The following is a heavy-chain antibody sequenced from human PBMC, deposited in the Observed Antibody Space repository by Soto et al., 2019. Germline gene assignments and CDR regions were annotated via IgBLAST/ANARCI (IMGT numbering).Heavy chain of an antibody. Sequence: GESLKLSCKGSGYSFTSYWIGWVRQLPGKGLEWMGIIYPGDSDTRYSPSFQGQVTISADKSISTAYLQWSSLKASDTAMYYCTTTSAAGKNYYGMDVWGQGTTVTVSS. J-gene: IGHJ6*02. CDR1: GYSFTSYW. D-gene: IGHD6-13*01. V-gene: IGHV5-51*01. CDR3: TTTSAAGKNYYGMDV. CDR2: IYPGDSDT.